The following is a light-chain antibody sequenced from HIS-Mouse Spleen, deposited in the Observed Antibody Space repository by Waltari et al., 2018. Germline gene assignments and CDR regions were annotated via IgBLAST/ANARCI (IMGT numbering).Light chain of an antibody. CDR1: ALPKNS. CDR2: EDS. CDR3: YSTDSSGNHRV. Sequence: SYVLTQPPSVSVSPGQTARVTCPGNALPKNSAYWYQQKSGQAHVLVIHEDSKPTSGIPERFSGSSSGTMATLTISGAQVEDEADYYCYSTDSSGNHRVFGGGTKLTVL. J-gene: IGLJ2*01. V-gene: IGLV3-10*01.